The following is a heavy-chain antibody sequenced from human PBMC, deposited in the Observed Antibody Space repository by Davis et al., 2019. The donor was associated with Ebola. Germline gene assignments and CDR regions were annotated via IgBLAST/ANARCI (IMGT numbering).Heavy chain of an antibody. CDR1: GNSFASHW. V-gene: IGHV5-51*01. CDR3: ARGTYYYGSGSYYNGKFDY. CDR2: IYTGDSDT. Sequence: GESLKISCEDSGNSFASHWIGWVRQMPGKGLEWMGIIYTGDSDTRYSPSFRGQVTISADKSIKTAFLQWSSLKASDTAMYYCARGTYYYGSGSYYNGKFDYWGQGTLVTVSS. D-gene: IGHD3-10*01. J-gene: IGHJ4*02.